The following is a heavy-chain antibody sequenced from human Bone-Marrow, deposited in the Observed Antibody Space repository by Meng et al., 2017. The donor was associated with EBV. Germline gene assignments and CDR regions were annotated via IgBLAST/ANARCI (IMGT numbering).Heavy chain of an antibody. Sequence: LQESGPGLVRPSETLSLTCTVSGGSISGSSYYWGWIRQTPERGLDWIGSVYDSGHTYYNPSLKGRVTISVETSTNQFSLKMNFVSAADTAKYYCARQWVGDTLGFYDSWGQGTLVTVSS. CDR1: GGSISGSSYY. D-gene: IGHD1-26*01. CDR3: ARQWVGDTLGFYDS. J-gene: IGHJ4*02. CDR2: VYDSGHT. V-gene: IGHV4-39*01.